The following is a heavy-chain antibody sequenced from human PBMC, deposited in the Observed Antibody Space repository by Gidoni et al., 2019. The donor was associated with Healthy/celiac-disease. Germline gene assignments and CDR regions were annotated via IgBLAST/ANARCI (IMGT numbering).Heavy chain of an antibody. Sequence: QVQLVESGGGVVQPGRSLRLSCAASGLTFSSYAMHWVRQAPGKGLEWVAVISYDGSNKYYADSVKGRFTISRDNSKNTLYLQMNSLRAEDTAVYYCASGVYYDSSGPFDYWGQGTLVTVSS. J-gene: IGHJ4*02. D-gene: IGHD3-22*01. CDR2: ISYDGSNK. V-gene: IGHV3-30*04. CDR1: GLTFSSYA. CDR3: ASGVYYDSSGPFDY.